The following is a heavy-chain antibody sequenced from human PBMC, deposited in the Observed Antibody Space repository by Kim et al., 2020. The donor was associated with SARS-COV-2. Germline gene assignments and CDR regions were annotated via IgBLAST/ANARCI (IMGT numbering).Heavy chain of an antibody. D-gene: IGHD2-2*01. CDR3: ARGLWVPAAPLSPTKFDY. V-gene: IGHV4-34*01. J-gene: IGHJ4*02. Sequence: PAHKSRVTISVDTSKNQFSLKMSSVTAADTAVYYCARGLWVPAAPLSPTKFDYWGQGTLVTVSS.